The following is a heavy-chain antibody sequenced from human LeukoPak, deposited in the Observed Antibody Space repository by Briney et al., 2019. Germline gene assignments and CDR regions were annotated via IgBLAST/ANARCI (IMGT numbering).Heavy chain of an antibody. V-gene: IGHV3-53*01. J-gene: IGHJ4*02. D-gene: IGHD3-9*01. Sequence: GGSLRLSCAASGFIVNTNYMSWVRQAPGKGLEWISVIYTGGNTYYADSVKGRFTISRDNSKNTLFLQMNSLRIEDTAVYYCVRTDWEYSFDYWGQGTLVTVSS. CDR2: IYTGGNT. CDR3: VRTDWEYSFDY. CDR1: GFIVNTNY.